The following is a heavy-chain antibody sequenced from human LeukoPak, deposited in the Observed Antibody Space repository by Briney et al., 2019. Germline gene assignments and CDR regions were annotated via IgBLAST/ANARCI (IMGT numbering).Heavy chain of an antibody. Sequence: TAGGSLRLSCAASGFTFSNAWMSWVRQAPGKGLEWVGRIKSKTDGGTTDYAAPVKGRFPISRDDSKNTLYLQMNSLKTEDTAVYYCTTVRITIFGVVINRPGYWGQGTLVTVSS. D-gene: IGHD3-3*01. V-gene: IGHV3-15*01. CDR1: GFTFSNAW. CDR3: TTVRITIFGVVINRPGY. CDR2: IKSKTDGGTT. J-gene: IGHJ4*02.